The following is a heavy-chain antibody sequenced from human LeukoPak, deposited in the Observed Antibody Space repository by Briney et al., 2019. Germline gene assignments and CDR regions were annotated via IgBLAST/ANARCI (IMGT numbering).Heavy chain of an antibody. V-gene: IGHV3-21*01. J-gene: IGHJ4*02. Sequence: NPGGSLRLSCAASGFTFSSYGMNWVRQAPGKGLEWVSSISSSSSYIYYADSLKGRFTISRDNAKNSLYLQMNSLRAEDTAVYYCAREGYCSSTSCPAFDYWGQGTLVTVSS. CDR2: ISSSSSYI. CDR3: AREGYCSSTSCPAFDY. D-gene: IGHD2-2*01. CDR1: GFTFSSYG.